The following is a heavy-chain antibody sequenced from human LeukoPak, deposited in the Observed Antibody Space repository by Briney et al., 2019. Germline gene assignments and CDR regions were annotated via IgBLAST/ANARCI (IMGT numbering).Heavy chain of an antibody. J-gene: IGHJ4*02. CDR1: GDFISRYY. CDR2: VYDRGGT. CDR3: ARASDSGDWHLGY. V-gene: IGHV4-59*01. Sequence: SETLSLTCTVSGDFISRYYWSWIRQSPGKGLEWVGYVYDRGGTNYNPSLKSRAIISADTSKNQFSLKVTSVTAADTAVYYCARASDSGDWHLGYWGQGTLVTVSS. D-gene: IGHD2-21*02.